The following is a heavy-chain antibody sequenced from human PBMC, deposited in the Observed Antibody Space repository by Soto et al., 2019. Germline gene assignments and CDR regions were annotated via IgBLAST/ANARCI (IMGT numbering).Heavy chain of an antibody. Sequence: PSETLSLTCTVSGASVNTNNNYWSWIRQPPGKGLEWIGYISYSGTTIYNPSLKSRVTISVDTSKNQFSLELTSLSAADTAVYYCATSPRFAFDFWGPGTMVTVSS. CDR3: ATSPRFAFDF. J-gene: IGHJ3*01. CDR2: ISYSGTT. D-gene: IGHD3-16*01. V-gene: IGHV4-61*01. CDR1: GASVNTNNNY.